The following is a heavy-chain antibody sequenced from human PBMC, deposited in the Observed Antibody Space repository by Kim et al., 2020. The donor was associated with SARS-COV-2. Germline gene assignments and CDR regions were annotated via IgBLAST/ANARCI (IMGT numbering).Heavy chain of an antibody. J-gene: IGHJ4*01. V-gene: IGHV3-74*01. D-gene: IGHD3-16*01. CDR3: ANLSNWDVWARFDY. Sequence: GGSLRLSCVASGFTFSSYWMHWVRQAPGKGLVWVSRVNSDGSSTSYADSVEGRFTISRDKARNTLYLQMNRLRAEDAAVYYCANLSNWDVWARFDYRG. CDR2: VNSDGSST. CDR1: GFTFSSYW.